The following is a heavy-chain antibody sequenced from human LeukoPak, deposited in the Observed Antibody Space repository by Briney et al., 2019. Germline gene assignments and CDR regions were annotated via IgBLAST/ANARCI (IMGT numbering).Heavy chain of an antibody. CDR3: ARGGYDSDFDY. CDR2: IYFTGRT. Sequence: SETLSLTCTVSGGSISTYYWSWIRLPPRKGLEWIAYIYFTGRTQYNPSLKSRVSISEDTSKNQFSLRLTSVTPADTAVYYCARGGYDSDFDYWGQGTLVTVSS. CDR1: GGSISTYY. V-gene: IGHV4-59*01. D-gene: IGHD3-3*01. J-gene: IGHJ4*02.